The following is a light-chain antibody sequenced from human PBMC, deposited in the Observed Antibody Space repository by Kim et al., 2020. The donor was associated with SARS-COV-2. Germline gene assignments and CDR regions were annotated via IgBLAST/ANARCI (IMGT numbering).Light chain of an antibody. Sequence: DIQMTQSPSTLSASVGDRVTITCRASQSVSSWLAWYQQKPGKAPKLLIYNASTLEGGVPSRFSDRGSGTEFTLTINSLQPDDFATFSCQQYDSHPHIFGQEPKLYI. J-gene: IGKJ2*01. V-gene: IGKV1-5*03. CDR2: NAS. CDR3: QQYDSHPHI. CDR1: QSVSSW.